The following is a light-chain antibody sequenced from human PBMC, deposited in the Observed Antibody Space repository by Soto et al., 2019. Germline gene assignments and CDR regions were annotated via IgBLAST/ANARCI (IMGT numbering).Light chain of an antibody. CDR1: SSNIGSNT. Sequence: QSVLTQPPSASGTPGQRVTISCSGSSSNIGSNTVNWFQQLPGTAPKLLIYGSRQRPSGVPDRFSGSKSGTSASLAISGLQSEDEANYYCAAWDGSLKGYVFGTGTKVTVL. V-gene: IGLV1-44*01. CDR2: GSR. J-gene: IGLJ1*01. CDR3: AAWDGSLKGYV.